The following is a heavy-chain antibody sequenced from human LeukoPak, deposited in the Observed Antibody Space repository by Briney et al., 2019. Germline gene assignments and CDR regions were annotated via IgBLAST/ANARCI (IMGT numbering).Heavy chain of an antibody. CDR2: IYTSGST. J-gene: IGHJ6*03. CDR3: ARDARYSSGWSIYYYYYMDV. V-gene: IGHV4-4*07. Sequence: SETLSLTCTVSGGSISSYYWSWIRQPAGKGLEWIGRIYTSGSTNYNPSLKSRVTMSVDTSKNQFSLKLSSVTAADTAVYYCARDARYSSGWSIYYYYYMDVWGKGTTVTISS. D-gene: IGHD6-19*01. CDR1: GGSISSYY.